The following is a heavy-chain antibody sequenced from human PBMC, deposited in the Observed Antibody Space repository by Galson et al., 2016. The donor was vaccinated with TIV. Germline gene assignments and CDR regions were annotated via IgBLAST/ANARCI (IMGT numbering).Heavy chain of an antibody. Sequence: SVKVSCKASGYTLTNYNMHWVRQAPGQGLEWMGIISPSGGRTTYEQRFQGRVTMTRDTSTSTVYMELSSLRSDDTAVFYRARVRSCGGDCYIFDIWGQGTVVTVAS. CDR2: ISPSGGRT. CDR3: ARVRSCGGDCYIFDI. CDR1: GYTLTNYN. D-gene: IGHD2-21*01. J-gene: IGHJ3*02. V-gene: IGHV1-46*01.